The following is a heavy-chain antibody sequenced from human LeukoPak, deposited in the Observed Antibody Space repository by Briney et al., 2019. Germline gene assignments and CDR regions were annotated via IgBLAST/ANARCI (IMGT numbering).Heavy chain of an antibody. CDR3: AKPSGRGHYYYYYGMDV. CDR2: ISASGGST. Sequence: GGSLRLSCAASGFTFSSYAMSWVRQAPGKGLEWVSAISASGGSTYYADSVKGRFTISRGNSKNTLYLQMNSLRAEDTAVYYCAKPSGRGHYYYYYGMDVWGKGTTVTVSS. V-gene: IGHV3-23*01. CDR1: GFTFSSYA. J-gene: IGHJ6*04.